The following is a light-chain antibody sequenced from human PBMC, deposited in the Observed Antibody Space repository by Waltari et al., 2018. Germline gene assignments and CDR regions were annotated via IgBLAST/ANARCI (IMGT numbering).Light chain of an antibody. CDR2: DTS. Sequence: QAVVTQEPSVTVSPGGTVTLTCGSSTGAVTSSHYPYWFQQKPGQAPRTLVYDTSNKHSWKPARFSGSVVGVKAALTLSGAQPEDEAEYYCLLHYSGPRVFGGGTKVTVL. V-gene: IGLV7-46*01. CDR3: LLHYSGPRV. J-gene: IGLJ2*01. CDR1: TGAVTSSHY.